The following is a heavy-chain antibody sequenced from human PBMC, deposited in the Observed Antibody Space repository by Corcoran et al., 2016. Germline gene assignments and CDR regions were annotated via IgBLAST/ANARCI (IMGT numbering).Heavy chain of an antibody. CDR1: DGSFSGYY. V-gene: IGHV4-34*01. J-gene: IGHJ4*02. CDR2: ISHSEST. CDR3: ARELGYCSGGSCYGGVFDY. Sequence: QLQLQQWGAGLLKPSETLSLTCAVYDGSFSGYYWSWIRQPPGKGLEWIGEISHSESTNYNPSLKSRVTISADTSKNQFSLKLTSVTAADTAVYYCARELGYCSGGSCYGGVFDYWGQGTLVTVSS. D-gene: IGHD2-15*01.